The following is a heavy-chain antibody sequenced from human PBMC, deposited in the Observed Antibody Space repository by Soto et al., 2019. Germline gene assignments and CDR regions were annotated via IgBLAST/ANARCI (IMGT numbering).Heavy chain of an antibody. CDR2: TYPGDSDP. Sequence: GEVLKTSCKGSGNSFTSYWIGWGRPMPGKGLGWMGITYPGDSDPRYSSSFQGQVTISADKSISTAYLQWSSLKASDTAMYYCARTGEGPYGLYYYGMDVWGQGTTVTVSS. D-gene: IGHD3-10*01. CDR3: ARTGEGPYGLYYYGMDV. J-gene: IGHJ6*02. CDR1: GNSFTSYW. V-gene: IGHV5-51*01.